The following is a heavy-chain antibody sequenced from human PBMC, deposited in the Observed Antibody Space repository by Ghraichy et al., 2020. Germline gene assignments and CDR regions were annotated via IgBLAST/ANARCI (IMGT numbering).Heavy chain of an antibody. Sequence: ASVKVSCKASGYTFTGYYMHWVRQAPGQGLEWMGWINPNSGGTNYAQKFQGRVTMTRDTSISTAYMELSRLRSDDTAVYYCARPGAPLLPYSWFDPWGQGTLVTVSS. J-gene: IGHJ5*02. CDR3: ARPGAPLLPYSWFDP. V-gene: IGHV1-2*02. D-gene: IGHD1-26*01. CDR2: INPNSGGT. CDR1: GYTFTGYY.